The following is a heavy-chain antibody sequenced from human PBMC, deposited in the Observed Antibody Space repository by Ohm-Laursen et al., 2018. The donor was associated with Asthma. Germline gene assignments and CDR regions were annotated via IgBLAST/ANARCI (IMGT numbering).Heavy chain of an antibody. CDR1: GGTFSSYA. J-gene: IGHJ5*02. Sequence: SVKVSCKVSGGTFSSYAISWVRQAPGQGLEWMGWINTGNGITKYSQKFQGRVTITRDTSASTAYMELSSLRSEDTAVYYCAIGAGTDYFDPWGQGTLVTVSS. V-gene: IGHV1-3*04. CDR3: AIGAGTDYFDP. D-gene: IGHD6-19*01. CDR2: INTGNGIT.